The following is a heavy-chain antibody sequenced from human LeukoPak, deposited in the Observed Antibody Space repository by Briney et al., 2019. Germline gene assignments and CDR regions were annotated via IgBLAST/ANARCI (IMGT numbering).Heavy chain of an antibody. CDR3: ARVDIVATKTFDY. D-gene: IGHD5-12*01. J-gene: IGHJ4*02. CDR1: GGSFSGYY. CDR2: INHSGST. V-gene: IGHV4-34*01. Sequence: SETLSLTCAVYGGSFSGYYWSWIRQPPGKGLEWIGEINHSGSTNYNPSLKSRVTISVDTSKNQFSLKLSSVTAADTAVYYCARVDIVATKTFDYWGQGTLVTVSS.